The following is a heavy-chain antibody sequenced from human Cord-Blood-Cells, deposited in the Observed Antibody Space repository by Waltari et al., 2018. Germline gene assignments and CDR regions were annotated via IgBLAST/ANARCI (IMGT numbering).Heavy chain of an antibody. Sequence: KGLEWVAVISYDGSNKYYADSVKGRFTISRDNSKNTLYLQMNSLRAEDTAVYYCARESAGRFLEWLFDYWGQGTPVTVSS. V-gene: IGHV3-30-3*01. J-gene: IGHJ4*02. D-gene: IGHD3-3*01. CDR3: ARESAGRFLEWLFDY. CDR2: ISYDGSNK.